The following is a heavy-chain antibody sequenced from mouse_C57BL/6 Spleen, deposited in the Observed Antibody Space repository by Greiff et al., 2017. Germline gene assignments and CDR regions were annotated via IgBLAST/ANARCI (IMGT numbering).Heavy chain of an antibody. Sequence: EVQLQESGPELVKPGASVKMSCKASGYTFTDYNLHWVKQSHGKSLEWIGYINPNNGGTSYNQKFKGKATLTVNKSSSTAYMELRSLTSEDSAVYYCARGLYSWFAYWGQGTLVTVSA. CDR3: ARGLYSWFAY. CDR1: GYTFTDYN. V-gene: IGHV1-22*01. J-gene: IGHJ3*01. D-gene: IGHD1-1*01. CDR2: INPNNGGT.